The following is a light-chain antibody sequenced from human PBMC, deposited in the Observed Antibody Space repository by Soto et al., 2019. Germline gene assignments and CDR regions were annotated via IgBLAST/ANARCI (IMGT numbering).Light chain of an antibody. V-gene: IGKV1-5*01. J-gene: IGKJ1*01. CDR1: QSISSW. CDR2: DAS. Sequence: DIQMTQSPSTLSASVGDRVTITCRASQSISSWLAWYQQKPGKAPQLLIYDASSLESGVPSRFSGSGSWPEFTLTISCLQPDVCATYYCHQYNSHSLTFGKGTKVEI. CDR3: HQYNSHSLT.